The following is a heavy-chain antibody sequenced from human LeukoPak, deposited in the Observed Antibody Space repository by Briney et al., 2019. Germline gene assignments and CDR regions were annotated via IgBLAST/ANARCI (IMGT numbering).Heavy chain of an antibody. D-gene: IGHD2-15*01. CDR1: GFTFSSYW. J-gene: IGHJ4*02. CDR3: AREVGYCSGDSCYFGFDY. V-gene: IGHV3-7*03. Sequence: PGGSLRLPCAASGFTFSSYWMSWVRQAPGKGLEWVANIKQDGSEKYYVDSVKGRFTISRDNAKNSLYLQMNSLRAEDTAVYYRAREVGYCSGDSCYFGFDYWGQGTLVTVSS. CDR2: IKQDGSEK.